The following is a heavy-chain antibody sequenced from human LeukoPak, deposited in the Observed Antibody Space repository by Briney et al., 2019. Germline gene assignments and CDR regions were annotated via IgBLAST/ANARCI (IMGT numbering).Heavy chain of an antibody. J-gene: IGHJ2*01. D-gene: IGHD5-18*01. V-gene: IGHV3-21*04. CDR2: ISSSSNYI. Sequence: PGGSLRLSYAASGFTFSSYNMNWVRQAPGKGLEWVSSISSSSNYIHYADSVKGRFTISRDNAKNSLYLQMNSLRAEDTAVYYCAKDTASSWWYFDLWGRGTLVTVSS. CDR1: GFTFSSYN. CDR3: AKDTASSWWYFDL.